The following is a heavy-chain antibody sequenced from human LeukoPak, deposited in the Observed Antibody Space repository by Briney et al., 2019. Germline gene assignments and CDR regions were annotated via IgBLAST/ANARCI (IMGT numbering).Heavy chain of an antibody. CDR2: ISGSSSYI. Sequence: PGGSLRLSCAASGFTFSSYNINWVRQAPGKGLEWVSSISGSSSYIYYADSVKGRFTISRDNAKNSLYLQMNSLRAEDTAVYYCAREAYDYVWGSYNDYYYMDVWGKGTTVTVSS. CDR1: GFTFSSYN. V-gene: IGHV3-21*01. CDR3: AREAYDYVWGSYNDYYYMDV. D-gene: IGHD3-16*01. J-gene: IGHJ6*03.